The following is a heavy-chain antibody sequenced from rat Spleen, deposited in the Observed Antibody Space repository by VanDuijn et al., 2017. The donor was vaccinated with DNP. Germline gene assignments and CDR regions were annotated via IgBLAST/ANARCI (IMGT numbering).Heavy chain of an antibody. V-gene: IGHV5S13*01. Sequence: EEQLVESGGGFVQPGRSLKLSGAASGFTFSNYGMAWVRQAPTKGLEWVASITNSGGSIYYRDSLKGRITISRDNAKSTLYLQMDSLRSEDTATYYCARGGLHYFDYWGQGVMVTVSS. CDR3: ARGGLHYFDY. CDR2: ITNSGGSI. J-gene: IGHJ2*01. CDR1: GFTFSNYG.